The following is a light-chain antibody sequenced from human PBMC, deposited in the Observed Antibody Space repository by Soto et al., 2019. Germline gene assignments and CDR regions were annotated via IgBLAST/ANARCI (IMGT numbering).Light chain of an antibody. CDR1: KSVSTNY. CDR3: QHYGGRWT. CDR2: GAF. J-gene: IGKJ1*01. Sequence: IVLTQSPGTLSLSPGERATLSCRASKSVSTNYIAWYQKTPGRAPRLLIYGAFKRATGIPDRFSGSGSGTDFAITISSLESGDSGMYYCQHYGGRWTFGQGTKVEIK. V-gene: IGKV3-20*01.